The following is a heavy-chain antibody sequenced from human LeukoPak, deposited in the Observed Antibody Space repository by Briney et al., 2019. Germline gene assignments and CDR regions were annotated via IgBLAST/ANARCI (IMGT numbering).Heavy chain of an antibody. Sequence: AETLSLTCTVSGGSISSYYWSWIRQPPGKGLEGIGYIYYSGSTNYNPSLKSRVTIPVDTSKNQFSLKLSSVTAADTAVYYCARDGVGVRGVDYYYGMDVWGQGTTVTVSS. CDR2: IYYSGST. J-gene: IGHJ6*02. V-gene: IGHV4-59*01. CDR1: GGSISSYY. CDR3: ARDGVGVRGVDYYYGMDV. D-gene: IGHD3-10*01.